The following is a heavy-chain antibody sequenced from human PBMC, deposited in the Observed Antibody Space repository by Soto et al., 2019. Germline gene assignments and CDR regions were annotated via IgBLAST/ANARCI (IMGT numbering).Heavy chain of an antibody. CDR3: ARAYCSPTSCYHHGGPQYIDFYGMDV. CDR1: GFTFSSYA. J-gene: IGHJ6*02. Sequence: GGSLRLSCSASGFTFSSYAMHWVRQAPGKGLEYVSAISSNGGSTYYADSVKGRFTISRDNSKNTLYLQMSSLRAEDTAMYYCARAYCSPTSCYHHGGPQYIDFYGMDVWGQGTAVTVSS. V-gene: IGHV3-64D*06. D-gene: IGHD2-2*01. CDR2: ISSNGGST.